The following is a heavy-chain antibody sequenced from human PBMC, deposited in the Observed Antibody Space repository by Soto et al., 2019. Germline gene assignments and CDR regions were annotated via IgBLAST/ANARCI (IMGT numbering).Heavy chain of an antibody. CDR2: IYYSGST. V-gene: IGHV4-39*07. Sequence: SETLSLTCTVSGGSISSSSYYWGWIRQPPGKGLEWIGSIYYSGSTYYNPSLKSRVTISVDTSKNQFSLKLSSVTAADTAVYYCARAIVLVPAAMFSVDYYYGMDVWGQGTTVTVSS. J-gene: IGHJ6*02. D-gene: IGHD2-2*01. CDR3: ARAIVLVPAAMFSVDYYYGMDV. CDR1: GGSISSSSYY.